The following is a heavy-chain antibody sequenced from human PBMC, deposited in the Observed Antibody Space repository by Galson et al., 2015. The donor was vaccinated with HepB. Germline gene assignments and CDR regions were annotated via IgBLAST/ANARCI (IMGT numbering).Heavy chain of an antibody. Sequence: SCKASGGTFSSYAISWVRQAPGQGLEWMGGIIPIFGTANYAQKFQRRVTITADESTSTAYMELSSLRSEDTAVYYCARDFGYCSSTSCYSGMDVWGQGTTVTVSS. CDR3: ARDFGYCSSTSCYSGMDV. D-gene: IGHD2-2*03. V-gene: IGHV1-69*01. CDR1: GGTFSSYA. CDR2: IIPIFGTA. J-gene: IGHJ6*02.